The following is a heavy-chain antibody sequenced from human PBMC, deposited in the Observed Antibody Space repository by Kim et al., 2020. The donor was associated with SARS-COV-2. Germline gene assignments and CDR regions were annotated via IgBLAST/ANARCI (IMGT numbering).Heavy chain of an antibody. D-gene: IGHD6-19*01. CDR3: ARDADGLSGYDYLYSSGWYPNRQNWFDP. CDR2: ISAYNGNT. CDR1: GYTFTSYG. Sequence: ASVKVSCKASGYTFTSYGISWVRQAPGQGLEWMGWISAYNGNTNYAQKLQGRVTMTTDTSTSTAYMELRSLRSDDMAVYYCARDADGLSGYDYLYSSGWYPNRQNWFDPWGQGTLVTVSS. J-gene: IGHJ5*02. V-gene: IGHV1-18*03.